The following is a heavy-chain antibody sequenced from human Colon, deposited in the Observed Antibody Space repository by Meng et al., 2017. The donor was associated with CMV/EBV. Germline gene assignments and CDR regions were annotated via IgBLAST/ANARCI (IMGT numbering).Heavy chain of an antibody. V-gene: IGHV1-69*05. CDR2: IIPMYGTP. Sequence: SVKVSCKASGGTFRSYAVSWVRQAPGQGLEWMGGIIPMYGTPNHAQKFQGRVTITTDESTSTGYMELSSLRSEDTAVYYCASRRSTIFEVVIVDYYYAMDVWGQGTTVTVSS. CDR3: ASRRSTIFEVVIVDYYYAMDV. CDR1: GGTFRSYA. D-gene: IGHD3-3*01. J-gene: IGHJ6*02.